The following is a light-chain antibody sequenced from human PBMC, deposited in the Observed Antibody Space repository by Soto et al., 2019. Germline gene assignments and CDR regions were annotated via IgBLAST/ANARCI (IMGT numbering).Light chain of an antibody. CDR1: SSALDIYNS. CDR2: EVS. J-gene: IGLJ2*01. CDR3: SSNAGNIEV. V-gene: IGLV2-8*01. Sequence: QSALTQPPSASGSPGQSVTISCTGTSSALDIYNSVSWYQQHPGEAPKLMIYEVSKRPSGVPDRFSGAKSGTTASLTVSGLQAEDEAEYYCSSNAGNIEVFGGGTKLTVL.